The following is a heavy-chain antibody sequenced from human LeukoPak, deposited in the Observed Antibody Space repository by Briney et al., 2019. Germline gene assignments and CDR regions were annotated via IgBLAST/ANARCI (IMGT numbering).Heavy chain of an antibody. CDR3: AREGMDV. J-gene: IGHJ6*03. V-gene: IGHV4-38-2*02. CDR2: IYHSGST. CDR1: GYSISSGYY. Sequence: ASETLSLTCAVSGYSISSGYYWGWIRQPPGKGLEWIRSIYHSGSTYYNPSLKSRVTISVDTSKNQFSLKLSSVTAADTAVYYCAREGMDVWGKGTTVTVSS.